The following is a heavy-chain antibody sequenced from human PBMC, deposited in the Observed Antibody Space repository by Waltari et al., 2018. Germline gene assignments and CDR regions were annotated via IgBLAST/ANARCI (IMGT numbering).Heavy chain of an antibody. CDR3: ARTDSSGYY. Sequence: EVQLVESGGGLVQPGGSLRLSCAASGFTFSSYSMNWVRQAPGKGLEWVSYISSSSTIYYADSVKGRFTISRDNAKNSLYLQMNSLRAEDTAVYYCARTDSSGYYWGQGTLVTVSS. J-gene: IGHJ1*01. D-gene: IGHD3-22*01. CDR2: ISSSSTI. V-gene: IGHV3-48*01. CDR1: GFTFSSYS.